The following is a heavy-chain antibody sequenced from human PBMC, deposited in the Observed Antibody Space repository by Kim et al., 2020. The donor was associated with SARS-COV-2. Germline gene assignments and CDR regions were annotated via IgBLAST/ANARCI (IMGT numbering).Heavy chain of an antibody. J-gene: IGHJ4*02. CDR2: ISWNSGSI. CDR1: GFTFDDYA. D-gene: IGHD3-22*01. V-gene: IGHV3-9*01. Sequence: GGSLRLSCAASGFTFDDYAMHWVRQAPGKGLEWVSGISWNSGSIGYADSVKGRFTISRDNAKNSLYLQMNSLRAEDTALYYCAKGAHYYDSSGYMNNPFGTMGPFDYWGQGTLVTVSS. CDR3: AKGAHYYDSSGYMNNPFGTMGPFDY.